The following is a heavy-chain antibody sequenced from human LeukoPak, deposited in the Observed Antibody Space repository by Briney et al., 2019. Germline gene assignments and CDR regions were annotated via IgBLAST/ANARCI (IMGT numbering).Heavy chain of an antibody. CDR3: ARRGGSGRSFDS. CDR1: GGSVNSGGYY. Sequence: PSETLSLTCTVSGGSVNSGGYYWSWIRQPPGKGLEWIGDISYSGSTNYNPSLKSRVTISVDTSKNQFSLKLSSVTAADTAVYYCARRGGSGRSFDSWGQGTLVTVSS. J-gene: IGHJ4*02. CDR2: ISYSGST. V-gene: IGHV4-61*08. D-gene: IGHD3-10*01.